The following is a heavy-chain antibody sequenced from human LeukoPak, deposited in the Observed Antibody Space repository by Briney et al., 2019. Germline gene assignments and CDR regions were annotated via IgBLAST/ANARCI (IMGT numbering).Heavy chain of an antibody. CDR1: GDTFTSYY. Sequence: ASVKVSCKASGDTFTSYYMHWVRPAPGQGLEWMGIINPSGGSTSYAQKFQGRVTMTRDMSTSTVYMELSSLRSEDTAVYYCARDVGHRTYYFDYWGQGTLVTVSS. CDR2: INPSGGST. V-gene: IGHV1-46*01. J-gene: IGHJ4*02. CDR3: ARDVGHRTYYFDY. D-gene: IGHD1-7*01.